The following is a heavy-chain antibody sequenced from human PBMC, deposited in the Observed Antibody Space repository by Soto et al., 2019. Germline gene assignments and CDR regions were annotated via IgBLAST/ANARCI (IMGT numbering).Heavy chain of an antibody. V-gene: IGHV3-48*01. D-gene: IGHD3-22*01. Sequence: VGSLRLSCAASGFTFSSYGMHWVRQAPGKGLEWVSYICIGSSNTYYADSVKGRFTISRDNAKNSLYLQMNSLRAEDTAVYYCARDQLYYNDISGRPLNAFDVWGQGTMVTVSS. CDR3: ARDQLYYNDISGRPLNAFDV. J-gene: IGHJ3*01. CDR1: GFTFSSYG. CDR2: ICIGSSNT.